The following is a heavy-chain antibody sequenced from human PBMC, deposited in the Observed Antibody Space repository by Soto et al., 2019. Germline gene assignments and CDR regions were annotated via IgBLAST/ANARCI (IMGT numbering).Heavy chain of an antibody. J-gene: IGHJ4*02. D-gene: IGHD3-22*01. CDR2: ITRSSSYI. Sequence: EVQLVESGGGPVKPGGSLRLSCAASGFAFNTYSMNWVRQAPGKGLEWVAFITRSSSYIYYADSVRGRFTLSRDNAKNSLYLQMNSLSAEDTAIYYCARDDGWMILASWGKGTLVTVSS. V-gene: IGHV3-21*06. CDR1: GFAFNTYS. CDR3: ARDDGWMILAS.